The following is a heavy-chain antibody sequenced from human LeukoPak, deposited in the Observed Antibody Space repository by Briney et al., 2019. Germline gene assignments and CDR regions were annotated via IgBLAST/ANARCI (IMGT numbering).Heavy chain of an antibody. Sequence: GGSLRLSCAASGFTFSTYWMGWVRQAPGKGLEWVANINQDGSEEYYVDSVKGRFTISRDNAKNSLYLQMNSLRSEDTAVYYCAREASGYYRDFWGQGTLVTVSS. CDR2: INQDGSEE. V-gene: IGHV3-7*01. J-gene: IGHJ4*02. CDR3: AREASGYYRDF. CDR1: GFTFSTYW. D-gene: IGHD3-3*01.